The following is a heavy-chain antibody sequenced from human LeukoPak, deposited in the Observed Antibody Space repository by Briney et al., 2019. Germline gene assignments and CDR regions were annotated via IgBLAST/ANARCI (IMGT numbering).Heavy chain of an antibody. CDR2: IYPGDSDT. J-gene: IGHJ6*03. CDR1: GYTFTSYW. CDR3: ARGFYGGYYYYYYMDV. D-gene: IGHD4/OR15-4a*01. V-gene: IGHV5-51*01. Sequence: GESLKISCKGSGYTFTSYWIGWVRQMPGKGLEWMGIIYPGDSDTRYSPSFQGQVTISADRSISTAYLQWSSLKASDTAMYYCARGFYGGYYYYYYMDVWGKGTTVTVSS.